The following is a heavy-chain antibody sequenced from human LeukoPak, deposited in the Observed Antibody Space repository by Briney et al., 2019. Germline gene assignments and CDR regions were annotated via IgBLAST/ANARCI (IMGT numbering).Heavy chain of an antibody. V-gene: IGHV3-48*01. CDR1: GFTFSNYN. D-gene: IGHD3-10*01. CDR3: ARDFAREFTIDY. CDR2: ISSSSNII. Sequence: GGSLRLSCAASGFTFSNYNMHGLRQPPGKGLQWVSYISSSSNIIYYADSVNGRFTISRDNAKNSLFLQMNSLRAEDTAVYYCARDFAREFTIDYWGQGTLVTVSS. J-gene: IGHJ4*02.